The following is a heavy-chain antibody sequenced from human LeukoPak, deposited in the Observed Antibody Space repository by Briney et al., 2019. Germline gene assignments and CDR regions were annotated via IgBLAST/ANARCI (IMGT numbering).Heavy chain of an antibody. J-gene: IGHJ4*02. CDR3: ARERDYGGTFDY. D-gene: IGHD4-23*01. V-gene: IGHV4-61*02. CDR2: IYASGST. CDR1: GGSISSAGSC. Sequence: SETLSLTCTVSGGSISSAGSCGSWIRQPAGKGVEWIGRIYASGSTNYNPSLRGRVTISVDASKNQISLKLTSVTATDTAVYYCARERDYGGTFDYWGQGTLVTVSS.